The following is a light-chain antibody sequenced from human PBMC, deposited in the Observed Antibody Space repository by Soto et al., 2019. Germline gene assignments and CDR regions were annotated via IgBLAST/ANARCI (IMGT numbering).Light chain of an antibody. V-gene: IGKV3-11*01. Sequence: VSTQSPGTLSLSPGERATLSCRASKSFSRSYLAWYQQKPGQAPRLLIYDASNRATGIPARFSGSGSGTDFTLTISSLEPEDFAVYHCQQRSSWPSFGQGTRLEI. J-gene: IGKJ5*01. CDR1: KSFSRSY. CDR3: QQRSSWPS. CDR2: DAS.